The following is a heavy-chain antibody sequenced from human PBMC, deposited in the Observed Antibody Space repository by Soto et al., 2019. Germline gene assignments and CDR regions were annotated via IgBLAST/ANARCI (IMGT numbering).Heavy chain of an antibody. CDR3: ASYDFWSGSAFYYYGMDV. CDR2: IYYSGST. Sequence: QLQLQESGPGLVKPSETLSLTCTVSGGSISSSSYYWGWIRQPPGKGLEWIGSIYYSGSTYYNPSLKSRVTISVDTSKNQFSLKLSSVTAADTAVYYCASYDFWSGSAFYYYGMDVWGQGTTVTVSS. CDR1: GGSISSSSYY. J-gene: IGHJ6*02. D-gene: IGHD3-3*01. V-gene: IGHV4-39*01.